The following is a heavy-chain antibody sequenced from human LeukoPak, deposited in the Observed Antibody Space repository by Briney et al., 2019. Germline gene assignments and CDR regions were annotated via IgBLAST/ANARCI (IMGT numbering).Heavy chain of an antibody. D-gene: IGHD4-17*01. Sequence: PSQTLSLTCTVSGASISSSTYYWGWIRQPPGKGLEWIGSIYYSGDTYYNPSLKSRVTISVDTSKNQFSLGLSSVTAADTAVYYCARLDGDSLFDYWGQGTLVTVSS. J-gene: IGHJ4*02. V-gene: IGHV4-39*01. CDR2: IYYSGDT. CDR3: ARLDGDSLFDY. CDR1: GASISSSTYY.